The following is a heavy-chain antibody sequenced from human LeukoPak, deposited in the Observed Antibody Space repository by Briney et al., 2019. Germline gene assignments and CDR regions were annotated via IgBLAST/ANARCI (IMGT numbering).Heavy chain of an antibody. J-gene: IGHJ4*02. CDR3: AKDIAQGYTFGSIEQDY. D-gene: IGHD5-18*01. CDR2: IWYDGSNK. Sequence: AGGSLRLSCTASGFTFSNVGMHWVRQAPGKGLEWVAVIWYDGSNKKYADSVKGRFTISRDNAKNMLYLQINSLRAEDTARYYCAKDIAQGYTFGSIEQDYWGQGTLVTVSS. V-gene: IGHV3-33*06. CDR1: GFTFSNVG.